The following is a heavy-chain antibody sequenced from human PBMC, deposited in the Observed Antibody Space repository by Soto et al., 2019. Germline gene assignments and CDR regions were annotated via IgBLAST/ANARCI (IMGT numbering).Heavy chain of an antibody. D-gene: IGHD6-6*01. V-gene: IGHV4-61*01. Sequence: SETLSLTCTVSGGSVSSGSYYWSWIRQPPGKGLEWIGYIYYSGSTNYNPSPKSRVTISVDTSKNQFSLKLSSVTAADTAVYYCARESRERLGGMDVWGQGTTVTVSS. CDR3: ARESRERLGGMDV. CDR2: IYYSGST. CDR1: GGSVSSGSYY. J-gene: IGHJ6*02.